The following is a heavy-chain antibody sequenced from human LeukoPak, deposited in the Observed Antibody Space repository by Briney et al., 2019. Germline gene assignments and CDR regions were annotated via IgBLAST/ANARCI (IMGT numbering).Heavy chain of an antibody. CDR2: IWYDGSNK. D-gene: IGHD3-9*01. Sequence: PGGSLRLSCAASGFTFSSYSMHWVRQAPGKGLEWVAVIWYDGSNKYYADSVKGRFTISRDNSKNTLYLQMNSLRAEDTAVYYCARDLRPYDILTGYQAHWGQGTLVTVSS. CDR3: ARDLRPYDILTGYQAH. V-gene: IGHV3-33*01. J-gene: IGHJ4*02. CDR1: GFTFSSYS.